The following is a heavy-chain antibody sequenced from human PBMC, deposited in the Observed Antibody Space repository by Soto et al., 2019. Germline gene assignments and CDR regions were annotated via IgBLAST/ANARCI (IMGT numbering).Heavy chain of an antibody. CDR2: ISTYSTNT. V-gene: IGHV1-18*04. J-gene: IGHJ4*02. CDR1: GEFFTNYG. D-gene: IGHD4-17*01. CDR3: ARWAGRVRDYGCPFDY. Sequence: QVELVQSGAEVKNPGASVTVSCKASGEFFTNYGISWVRQAPGQGLEWMGCISTYSTNTNYAPKFQGRLLLTAYTSTTTDHMELRRISPDDTAVYYCARWAGRVRDYGCPFDYWGQGSLVTVTP.